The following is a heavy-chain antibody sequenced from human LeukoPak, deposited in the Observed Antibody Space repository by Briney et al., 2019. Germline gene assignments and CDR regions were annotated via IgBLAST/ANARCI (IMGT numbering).Heavy chain of an antibody. D-gene: IGHD3-10*02. CDR3: ARVPGGDYVRYYYYYYMDV. CDR1: GRSISSYY. V-gene: IGHV4-59*01. J-gene: IGHJ6*03. CDR2: IYYSGCT. Sequence: AETLSLTCTVSGRSISSYYWSWIRQPPGKGLEWIGYIYYSGCTNYNPSLKGRVTISVDPSKNQFSLELSSVTAADTAVYYCARVPGGDYVRYYYYYYMDVWGKGTTVTVSS.